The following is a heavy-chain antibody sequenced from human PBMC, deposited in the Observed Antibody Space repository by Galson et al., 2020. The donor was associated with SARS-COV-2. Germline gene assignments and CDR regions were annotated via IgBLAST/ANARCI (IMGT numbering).Heavy chain of an antibody. V-gene: IGHV3-30*01. J-gene: IGHJ4*02. CDR3: ARGAFPQGADTALVTLIGMAVTTKKGFDH. CDR2: ISYDGSNK. CDR1: GFTFNTYN. D-gene: IGHD5-18*01. Sequence: GGSLRLSCAASGFTFNTYNMHWVRQAPGRGLEWVAVISYDGSNKYYADSVKGRFTISRDNSKNTLFLQMTSLRAEDTAVYYCARGAFPQGADTALVTLIGMAVTTKKGFDHWGQGTLVTVSS.